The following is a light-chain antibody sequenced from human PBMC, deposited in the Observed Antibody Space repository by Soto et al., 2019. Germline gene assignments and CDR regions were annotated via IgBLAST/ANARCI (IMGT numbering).Light chain of an antibody. CDR1: QSISNW. CDR3: QQYKSFSLT. Sequence: DIQMTQSPSTLSASVGDRVTITCRASQSISNWLAGYQQKPGKAPKLLIYKTSNLDSGVPARFSGSGSGTEFSLTISSLQPDDFATYYCQQYKSFSLTFGGGTRVEVK. V-gene: IGKV1-5*03. J-gene: IGKJ4*01. CDR2: KTS.